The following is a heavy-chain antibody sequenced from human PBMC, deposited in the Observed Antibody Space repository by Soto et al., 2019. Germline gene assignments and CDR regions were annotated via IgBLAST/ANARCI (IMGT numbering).Heavy chain of an antibody. CDR2: INHSGST. Sequence: SQTLSLTCAFYGGSFSGYYWSWIRQPPGKGLEWIGEINHSGSTNYNPSLKSRVTISVDTSKNQFSLKLSSVTAADTAVYYCARGRTDYSYGYYYYYYMDVWGKGTTVTVSS. V-gene: IGHV4-34*01. J-gene: IGHJ6*03. CDR3: ARGRTDYSYGYYYYYYMDV. D-gene: IGHD5-18*01. CDR1: GGSFSGYY.